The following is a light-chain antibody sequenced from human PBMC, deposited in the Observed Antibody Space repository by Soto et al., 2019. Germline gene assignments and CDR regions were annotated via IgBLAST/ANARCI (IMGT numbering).Light chain of an antibody. CDR1: SSDVGGYNY. CDR2: DVS. J-gene: IGLJ1*01. V-gene: IGLV2-14*01. Sequence: QSVLTQPASVSGSPGQSITISRTGTSSDVGGYNYVSWYQQHPGKAPKLMIYDVSNRPSGVSYRFSGSKSGSTASLTISGLQAEDEATYYCSSYTSSSTLYVFGTGTKVTVL. CDR3: SSYTSSSTLYV.